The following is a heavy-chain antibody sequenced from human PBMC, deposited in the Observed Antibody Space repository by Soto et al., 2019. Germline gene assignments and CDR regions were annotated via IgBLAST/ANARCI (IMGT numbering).Heavy chain of an antibody. CDR2: IFHGGGT. CDR3: ARPHDDSNTFYSFFAY. Sequence: SETLSLTCAVSGESFSGYYWSWIRQPPGKGLEWIGQIFHGGGTNYSPSLKSRVTISVDTSKNQFSLELTSVTAADTAVYYCARPHDDSNTFYSFFAYWGQGTMVTVAS. V-gene: IGHV4-34*12. J-gene: IGHJ4*02. D-gene: IGHD3-22*01. CDR1: GESFSGYY.